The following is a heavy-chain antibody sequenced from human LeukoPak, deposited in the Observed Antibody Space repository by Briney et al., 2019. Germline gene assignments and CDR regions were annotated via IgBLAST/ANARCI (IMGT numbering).Heavy chain of an antibody. Sequence: GGSLRLSCAASGLSFSSYWMHWVRHAPGKGLVWVSRINSDGTRRSYADSVKGRFTISRDNAKNTLYLQMNSLRAEDTAVYYCVRVRIVVASTIYYYYGMDVWGQGTTVTVSS. V-gene: IGHV3-74*01. D-gene: IGHD6-19*01. CDR2: INSDGTRR. J-gene: IGHJ6*02. CDR3: VRVRIVVASTIYYYYGMDV. CDR1: GLSFSSYW.